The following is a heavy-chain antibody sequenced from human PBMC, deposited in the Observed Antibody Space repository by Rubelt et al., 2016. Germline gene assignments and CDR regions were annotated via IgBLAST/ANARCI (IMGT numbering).Heavy chain of an antibody. J-gene: IGHJ4*02. D-gene: IGHD6-13*01. Sequence: EVQLVESGGGVVQPGGPLRLSCAASGFTFDDYAMHWVRQAPGKGLAWVSLISGDGGSTYYADSVKGRFTISSDNSKNSLYLQKNSLRTAETALYHCAKGYSSSWYGKIDYWGQGTVVTDSS. V-gene: IGHV3-43*02. CDR1: GFTFDDYA. CDR3: AKGYSSSWYGKIDY. CDR2: ISGDGGST.